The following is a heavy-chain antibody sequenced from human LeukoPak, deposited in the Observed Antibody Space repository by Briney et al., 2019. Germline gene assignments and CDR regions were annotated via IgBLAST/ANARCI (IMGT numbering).Heavy chain of an antibody. CDR3: ARVSPGIAAAGPIDY. Sequence: SGGSLRLSCAASGFTFSDYYMSWIRQAPGKGLEWVSYISSSGSTIYYADSVKGRFTISRDNAKNSLYLQMNSLRAEDTAVYYCARVSPGIAAAGPIDYWGQGTLVTVSS. CDR1: GFTFSDYY. D-gene: IGHD6-13*01. J-gene: IGHJ4*02. V-gene: IGHV3-11*01. CDR2: ISSSGSTI.